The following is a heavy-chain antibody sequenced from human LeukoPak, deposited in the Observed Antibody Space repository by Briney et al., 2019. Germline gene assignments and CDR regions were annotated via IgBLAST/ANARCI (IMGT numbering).Heavy chain of an antibody. CDR3: ARHCTNGVCYYY. D-gene: IGHD2-8*01. V-gene: IGHV4-39*01. Sequence: PSETLSLTCTVSGDSISSRSSYWGWIRQPPGKGLEWIGTIYYSGSTYYNPSLKSRVTISGDTSKNQFSLRLSSVTAADTAVYYCARHCTNGVCYYYWGQGTLVTVSS. CDR2: IYYSGST. CDR1: GDSISSRSSY. J-gene: IGHJ4*02.